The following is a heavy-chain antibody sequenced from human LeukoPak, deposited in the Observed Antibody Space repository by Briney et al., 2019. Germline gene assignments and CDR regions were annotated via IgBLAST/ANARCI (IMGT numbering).Heavy chain of an antibody. CDR3: ASGGSIAAAGMDNWFDP. D-gene: IGHD6-13*01. Sequence: ASVKVSCKASGYTFTGYYMHWVRQAPGQGLEWVGIINPSGGSTSYAQKFQGRVTMTRDMSTSTVYMELSSLRSEDTAVYYCASGGSIAAAGMDNWFDPWGQGTLVTVSS. J-gene: IGHJ5*02. V-gene: IGHV1-46*01. CDR1: GYTFTGYY. CDR2: INPSGGST.